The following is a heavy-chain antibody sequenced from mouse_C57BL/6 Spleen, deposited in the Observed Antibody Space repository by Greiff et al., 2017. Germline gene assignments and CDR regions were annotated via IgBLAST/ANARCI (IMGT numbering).Heavy chain of an antibody. CDR1: GFNIKDDY. J-gene: IGHJ3*01. CDR3: TRYYYGSFAY. V-gene: IGHV14-4*01. CDR2: IDPENGDT. D-gene: IGHD1-1*01. Sequence: VQLQQSGAELVRPGASVKLSCTASGFNIKDDYMHWVKQRPEQGLEWIGWIDPENGDTEYASKFQGKATIPADTSSNTAYLQLSSLTSEDTAVYYCTRYYYGSFAYWGQGTLVTVSA.